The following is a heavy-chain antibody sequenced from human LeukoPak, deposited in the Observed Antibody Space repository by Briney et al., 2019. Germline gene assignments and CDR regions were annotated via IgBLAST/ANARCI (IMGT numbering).Heavy chain of an antibody. CDR1: GFTFDDYA. J-gene: IGHJ6*03. D-gene: IGHD1-14*01. Sequence: GGSLRLSCAASGFTFDDYAMHWVRQAPGKGLEWVSGISWNSGSIGYADSVKGRFTISRDNAKNSLYLQMNSLRAEDTALYYCAKSEGVYYYYYYMDVWGKGTTVTVCS. V-gene: IGHV3-9*01. CDR2: ISWNSGSI. CDR3: AKSEGVYYYYYYMDV.